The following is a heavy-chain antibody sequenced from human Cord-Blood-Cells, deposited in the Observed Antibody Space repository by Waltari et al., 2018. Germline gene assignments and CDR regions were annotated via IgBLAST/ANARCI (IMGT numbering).Heavy chain of an antibody. Sequence: QVQLVQSGAEVKTPGSSVKVSCQASGGTFSSYAISRLQQAPGQGPEWMGGIIPIFGTANYAQKFQGRVTITADESTSTAYMELSSLRSEDTAVYYCAVDTAMVYSFDYWGQGTLVTVSS. CDR2: IIPIFGTA. CDR1: GGTFSSYA. CDR3: AVDTAMVYSFDY. D-gene: IGHD5-18*01. V-gene: IGHV1-69*12. J-gene: IGHJ4*02.